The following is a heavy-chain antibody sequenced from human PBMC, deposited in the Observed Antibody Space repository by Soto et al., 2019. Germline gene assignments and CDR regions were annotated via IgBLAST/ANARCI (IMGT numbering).Heavy chain of an antibody. CDR1: GGTFSNYG. D-gene: IGHD3-22*01. CDR2: IIPRLGST. J-gene: IGHJ4*02. V-gene: IGHV1-69*01. CDR3: ARDRYYDSSGYYYESAY. Sequence: QVQLVQSGAEVKMPGSSVKVSCKASGGTFSNYGISWVRQAPGQGLEWMGGIIPRLGSTKSAQSFQGRVTFTADESTSTAYMELSSLRPEDTAVYYCARDRYYDSSGYYYESAYWGQGTLVTVSS.